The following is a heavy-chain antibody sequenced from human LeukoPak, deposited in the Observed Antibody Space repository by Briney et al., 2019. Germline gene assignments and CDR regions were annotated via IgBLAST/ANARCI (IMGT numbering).Heavy chain of an antibody. CDR3: ASFRPGRFLEWLPHFDY. J-gene: IGHJ4*02. CDR1: GGSINDYF. V-gene: IGHV4-59*01. Sequence: SETLSLTCTVSGGSINDYFWGWIRQPPGKGLEWIGYIYYSGSTNYNPSLKSRVTISVDTSKNQFSLKLSSVTAADTAVYYCASFRPGRFLEWLPHFDYWGQGTLVTVSS. D-gene: IGHD3-3*01. CDR2: IYYSGST.